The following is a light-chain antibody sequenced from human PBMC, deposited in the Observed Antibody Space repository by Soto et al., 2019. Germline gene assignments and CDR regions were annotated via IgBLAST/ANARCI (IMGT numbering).Light chain of an antibody. J-gene: IGKJ2*01. Sequence: EIVLTQSPGTLSLSSGERATLSCRASQSVSSSYLAWYQQKPGQAPRLLVYATSSSATGIPDRFSGSGSGSDFTLTISRLEPEDFVVYCCQQYGSSSFTFGQGTKLEIK. CDR3: QQYGSSSFT. CDR1: QSVSSSY. CDR2: ATS. V-gene: IGKV3-20*01.